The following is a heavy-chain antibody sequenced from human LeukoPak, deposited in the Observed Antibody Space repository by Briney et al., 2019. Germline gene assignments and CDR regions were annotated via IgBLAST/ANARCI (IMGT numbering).Heavy chain of an antibody. D-gene: IGHD6-19*01. CDR3: TSEIAVAGVDY. J-gene: IGHJ4*02. Sequence: GGSLRLSCAASGFTFSNYGMHWVRQAPGKGLEWVGRIKSKTDGGTTDYAAPVKGRFTISRDDSKNTLYLQMNSLKTEDTAVYYCTSEIAVAGVDYWGQGTLVTVSS. CDR2: IKSKTDGGTT. V-gene: IGHV3-15*07. CDR1: GFTFSNYG.